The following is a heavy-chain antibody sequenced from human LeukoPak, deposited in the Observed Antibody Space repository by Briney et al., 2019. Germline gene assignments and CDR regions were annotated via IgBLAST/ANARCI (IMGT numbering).Heavy chain of an antibody. CDR1: GGSISSYY. V-gene: IGHV4-4*07. CDR3: ARRTYGSRAYYYYMDV. Sequence: SETLSLTCTVSGGSISSYYWSWIRQPAGKGLEWIGRIYTSGSTNYNPSLKSRVTMSVDTSKNQFSLKLSSVTAADTAVYYCARRTYGSRAYYYYMDVWGKGTTVTISS. D-gene: IGHD3-10*01. CDR2: IYTSGST. J-gene: IGHJ6*03.